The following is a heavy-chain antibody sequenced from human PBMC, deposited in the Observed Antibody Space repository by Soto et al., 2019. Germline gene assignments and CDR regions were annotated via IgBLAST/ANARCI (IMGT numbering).Heavy chain of an antibody. J-gene: IGHJ4*02. CDR1: GFSFSSYA. D-gene: IGHD6-6*01. CDR2: ISGSGGST. CDR3: GKGQGEYTISSFDY. V-gene: IGHV3-23*01. Sequence: EVQLLESGGGLVQPGGSLRLSCAASGFSFSSYAMSWVRQAPGKGLEWVSAISGSGGSTYYAASVKGRFTVSRDNSKNTLYLQMNSLRAEDTAVYYCGKGQGEYTISSFDYWGQGTMVTVSS.